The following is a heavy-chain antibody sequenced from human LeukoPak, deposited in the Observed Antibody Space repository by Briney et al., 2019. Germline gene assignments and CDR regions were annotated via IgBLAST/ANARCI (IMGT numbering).Heavy chain of an antibody. J-gene: IGHJ4*02. Sequence: PGGSLTLSCAASGCTLRSYWMSWVRPAPGKGVKGVANIKQDGSEKYLLDSVKGRFTLSRDNAKNSLYLQMNSLEAWETAGFFCARDGRVVVISDYWGQGTLVTVSS. CDR1: GCTLRSYW. V-gene: IGHV3-7*03. CDR2: IKQDGSEK. D-gene: IGHD3-22*01. CDR3: ARDGRVVVISDY.